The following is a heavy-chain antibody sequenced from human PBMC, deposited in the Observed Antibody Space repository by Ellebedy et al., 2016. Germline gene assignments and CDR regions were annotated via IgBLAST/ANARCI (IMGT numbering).Heavy chain of an antibody. CDR3: ATGSGYTSGWLGNWFDP. CDR1: GFAFSTHD. V-gene: IGHV3-30-3*01. Sequence: GGSLRLSCAASGFAFSTHDMHWVRQAPGKGLEWVAVISYEGSTEHYADSVKGRFTISRDNSKNPVYLQMNSVRPEDTAMYYCATGSGYTSGWLGNWFDPWGQGTPVTVSS. J-gene: IGHJ5*02. CDR2: ISYEGSTE. D-gene: IGHD6-19*01.